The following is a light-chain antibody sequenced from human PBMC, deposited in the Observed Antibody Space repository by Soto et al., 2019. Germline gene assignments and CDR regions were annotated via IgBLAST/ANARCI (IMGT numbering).Light chain of an antibody. V-gene: IGLV2-14*02. Sequence: QSALTQPAAVSGSPGQSITISCTGVSGDVGYYTLVSWYQQHPAKAPKLIIYEDDKRPSGVPDRISGSKSGTSASLVISGLQFEDEADYYCAAWDDSLNGHLVFGGGTKVTVL. J-gene: IGLJ2*01. CDR1: SGDVGYYTL. CDR2: EDD. CDR3: AAWDDSLNGHLV.